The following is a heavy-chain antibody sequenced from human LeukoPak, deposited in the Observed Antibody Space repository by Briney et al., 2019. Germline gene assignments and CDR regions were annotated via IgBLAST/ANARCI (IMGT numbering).Heavy chain of an antibody. CDR1: GSIFTSYW. V-gene: IGHV5-51*01. D-gene: IGHD3-22*01. CDR2: IYPGDSET. CDR3: ASGGYYYDTRPDAFDI. J-gene: IGHJ3*02. Sequence: GASLEICSKGAGSIFTSYWICWVRQLAGKRLERMGIIYPGDSETSYSPTFQGRVTISAEKSISTAYLQWSSLKASDTAMYYCASGGYYYDTRPDAFDIWGQGTMVTVSS.